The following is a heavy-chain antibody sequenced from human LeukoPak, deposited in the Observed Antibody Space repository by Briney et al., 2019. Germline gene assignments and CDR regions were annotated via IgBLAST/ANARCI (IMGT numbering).Heavy chain of an antibody. V-gene: IGHV3-21*01. D-gene: IGHD4-11*01. J-gene: IGHJ6*01. CDR2: ISSDSDYI. Sequence: GGSLRLSCAASVDTFSSYSMNWVPQAPGKGLEWVSSISSDSDYIYYAVSVRGRFTISRDNAKNSLYLQMNSLRAEDMAVYYCGRDYSRLLDVWGQGTTVTVSS. CDR3: GRDYSRLLDV. CDR1: VDTFSSYS.